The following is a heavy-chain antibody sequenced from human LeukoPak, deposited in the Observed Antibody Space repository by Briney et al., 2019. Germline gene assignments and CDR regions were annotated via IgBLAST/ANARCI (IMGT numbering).Heavy chain of an antibody. CDR3: ARDDCPYNWNYPSAFDI. CDR2: IYSGYTT. CDR1: GFTVSSNY. V-gene: IGHV3-53*01. D-gene: IGHD1-7*01. J-gene: IGHJ3*02. Sequence: GGTLRLSCAASGFTVSSNYMNWVRQAPGKGLEWVSVIYSGYTTNYADSVSGRFTISRDNSKNTLYLQMNSLRAEDTAVYYCARDDCPYNWNYPSAFDIWGQGTMVTVSS.